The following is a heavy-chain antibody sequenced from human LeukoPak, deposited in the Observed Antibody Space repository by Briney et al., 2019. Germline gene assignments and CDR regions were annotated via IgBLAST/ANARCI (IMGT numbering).Heavy chain of an antibody. V-gene: IGHV3-23*01. CDR1: GFTFSNYA. D-gene: IGHD6-19*01. CDR3: AKDPNGSGHYYFDY. CDR2: INGSGGST. J-gene: IGHJ4*02. Sequence: GGSLRLSCAASGFTFSNYAMSWVRQAPGKGLEWVSAINGSGGSTYYADSVKGRFTISRDNSKNTLYLQMNSLRAEDSAVYYCAKDPNGSGHYYFDYWGQGTLVTVSS.